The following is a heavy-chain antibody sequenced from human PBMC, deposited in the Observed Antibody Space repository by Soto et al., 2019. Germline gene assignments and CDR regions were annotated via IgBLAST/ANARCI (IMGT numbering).Heavy chain of an antibody. CDR3: ARDRAHSSGWYVGDGMDV. CDR1: GFTFSSYS. Sequence: EVQLLESGGGLVQPGGSLRLSCAASGFTFSSYSMNWVRQAPGKGLEWVSYISSSSSTIYYADSVKGRFTISRDNAKNSLYLQMNSLRDEDTAVYYCARDRAHSSGWYVGDGMDVWGQGTTVTVSS. CDR2: ISSSSSTI. D-gene: IGHD6-19*01. J-gene: IGHJ6*02. V-gene: IGHV3-48*02.